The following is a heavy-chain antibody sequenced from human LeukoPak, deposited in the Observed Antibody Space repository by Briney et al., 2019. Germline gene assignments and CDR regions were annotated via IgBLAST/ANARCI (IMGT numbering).Heavy chain of an antibody. CDR3: ASRGYTYGPLD. J-gene: IGHJ4*02. D-gene: IGHD5-18*01. CDR1: GGSISSSNYY. CDR2: IYYSGST. Sequence: PSETLSLTCTVSGGSISSSNYYWGWIRQPPGKGLEWIGSIYYSGSTYYNASLKSRVTTSVDTSKKQFSLTLTSVTAADTAVYYCASRGYTYGPLDWGQGTLVSVSS. V-gene: IGHV4-39*01.